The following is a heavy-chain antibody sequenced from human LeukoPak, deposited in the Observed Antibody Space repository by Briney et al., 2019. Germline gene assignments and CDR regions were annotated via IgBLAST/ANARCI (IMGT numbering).Heavy chain of an antibody. Sequence: PSETLSLTCTVSGGSISSYYWSWIRQPPGKGLEWIGYMYNSGSTNYNPSLKSRVIISVDTSKNQFSLQLSSVTAADTAVYYCARAANSGWSHFDYWGQGILVTVSS. CDR3: ARAANSGWSHFDY. J-gene: IGHJ4*02. V-gene: IGHV4-59*01. CDR1: GGSISSYY. CDR2: MYNSGST. D-gene: IGHD6-19*01.